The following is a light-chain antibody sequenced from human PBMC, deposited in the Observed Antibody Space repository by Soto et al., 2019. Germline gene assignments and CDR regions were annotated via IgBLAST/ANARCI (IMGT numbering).Light chain of an antibody. CDR1: QSVSNNY. CDR2: GAS. Sequence: EIGLTQSPGTLSLSPGERATLSCRASQSVSNNYLAWYQQKPGQAPRRLISGASNRATGIPDRFSGSGSGTDFTLTISRLEPEDFAVYYCHQYGSSSWTFGQGTKVDIK. J-gene: IGKJ1*01. CDR3: HQYGSSSWT. V-gene: IGKV3-20*01.